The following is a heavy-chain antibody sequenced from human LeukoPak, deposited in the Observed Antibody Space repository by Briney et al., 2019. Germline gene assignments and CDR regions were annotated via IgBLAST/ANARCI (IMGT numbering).Heavy chain of an antibody. CDR3: ARGEVIAARKLGVWFDP. CDR1: GDSISSSSSY. Sequence: PSETLSLTCTVSGDSISSSSSYWGWIRQPPGKGLEWIGEINHSGSTNYNPSLKSRVTISVDTSKNQFSLKLSSVTAADTAVYYCARGEVIAARKLGVWFDPWGQGTLVTVSS. V-gene: IGHV4-39*07. CDR2: INHSGST. D-gene: IGHD6-6*01. J-gene: IGHJ5*02.